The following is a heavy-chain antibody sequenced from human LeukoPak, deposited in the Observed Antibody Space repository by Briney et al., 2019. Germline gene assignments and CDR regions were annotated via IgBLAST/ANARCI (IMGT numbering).Heavy chain of an antibody. V-gene: IGHV3-30*03. CDR3: ARDHPTDTAMVGGDY. Sequence: PGGSLRLSCAASGFIFSSYGMHWVRQAPGKGLEWVAVISYDGGSKYYADSMKGRFTISRDHAKNSLYLQMTSLRAEDTAVYYCARDHPTDTAMVGGDYWGQGTLVTVSS. D-gene: IGHD5-18*01. CDR1: GFIFSSYG. J-gene: IGHJ4*02. CDR2: ISYDGGSK.